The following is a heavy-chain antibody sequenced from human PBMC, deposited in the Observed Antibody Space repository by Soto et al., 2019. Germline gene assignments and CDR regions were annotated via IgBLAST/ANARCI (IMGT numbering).Heavy chain of an antibody. CDR1: GFTFSSYA. Sequence: GGSLRLSCAASGFTFSSYAMSWVRQAPGKGLEWVSAISGSGGSTYYADSVKGRFTISRDNSKNTLYLQMNSLRAEDTAVYYCARDRLASRMVYFDYWGQGTLVTVSS. J-gene: IGHJ4*02. CDR2: ISGSGGST. V-gene: IGHV3-23*01. D-gene: IGHD2-8*01. CDR3: ARDRLASRMVYFDY.